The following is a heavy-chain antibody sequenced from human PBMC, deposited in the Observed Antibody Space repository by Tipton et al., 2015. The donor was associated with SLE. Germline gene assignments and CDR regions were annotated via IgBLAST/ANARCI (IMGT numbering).Heavy chain of an antibody. Sequence: GSLRLSCAASGFTFSDYYMSWIRQAPGKGLEWVSYISSSASSIYYADSVKGRFTISRDNAKNSLYLQMTSLRAEDTAVYYCARGEGPLPTMIDYWGQGTLVTVSS. CDR2: ISSSASSI. J-gene: IGHJ4*02. D-gene: IGHD5-12*01. CDR1: GFTFSDYY. V-gene: IGHV3-11*04. CDR3: ARGEGPLPTMIDY.